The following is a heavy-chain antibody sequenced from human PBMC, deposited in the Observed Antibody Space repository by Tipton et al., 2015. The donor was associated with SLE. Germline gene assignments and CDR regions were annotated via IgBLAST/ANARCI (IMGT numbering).Heavy chain of an antibody. CDR1: GGSFSGYY. V-gene: IGHV4-59*01. D-gene: IGHD3-3*01. CDR3: ARSLGGFWSGYYPHYMDV. J-gene: IGHJ6*03. CDR2: IYYSGST. Sequence: TLSLTCAVYGGSFSGYYWSWIRQPPGKGLEWIGYIYYSGSTNYNPSLKSRVTISVDTSKNQFSLKLSSVTAADTAVYYCARSLGGFWSGYYPHYMDVWGKGTTVTVSS.